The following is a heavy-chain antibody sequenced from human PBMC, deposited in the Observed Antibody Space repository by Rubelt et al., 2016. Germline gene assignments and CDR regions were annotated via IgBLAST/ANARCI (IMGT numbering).Heavy chain of an antibody. CDR1: GYSISSGYY. V-gene: IGHV4-38-2*02. Sequence: QVQLQESGPGLVKPSETLSLTCTVSGYSISSGYYWGWIRQPPGKGLEWIGRLSHSGSTYYNPSLKSRVTISVDTSKNQFSLKLSSVTAADTAVYYCARDHSSGWYLEGFFDYWGQGTLVTVSS. J-gene: IGHJ4*02. D-gene: IGHD6-19*01. CDR2: LSHSGST. CDR3: ARDHSSGWYLEGFFDY.